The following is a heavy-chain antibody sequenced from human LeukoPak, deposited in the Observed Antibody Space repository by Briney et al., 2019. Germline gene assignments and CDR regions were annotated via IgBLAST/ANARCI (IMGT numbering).Heavy chain of an antibody. Sequence: ASVKVSCKASGYTFTGYYMHWVRQAPGKGLEWMGWINPNSGGTNYAQKFQGGGTMTRDTSISTAYMELRSLRSDDTAVYYCARTEKPTTNYYCGMDVWGQGTTVTVSS. J-gene: IGHJ6*02. CDR1: GYTFTGYY. CDR3: ARTEKPTTNYYCGMDV. CDR2: INPNSGGT. V-gene: IGHV1-2*02. D-gene: IGHD4-17*01.